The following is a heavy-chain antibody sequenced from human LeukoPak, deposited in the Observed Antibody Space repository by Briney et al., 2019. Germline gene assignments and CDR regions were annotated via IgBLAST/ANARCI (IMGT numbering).Heavy chain of an antibody. Sequence: GGSLRLSCAASGFTFSSYSMNWVRQAPGKGLEWVSCIFSSSSYIYYADSVKGRFTVSRDNAKNSLYLQMNSLRAEDTAVYYCAREPRCSSCSHEYWGQGILVTVSS. CDR2: IFSSSSYI. CDR1: GFTFSSYS. V-gene: IGHV3-21*01. D-gene: IGHD6-13*01. J-gene: IGHJ4*02. CDR3: AREPRCSSCSHEY.